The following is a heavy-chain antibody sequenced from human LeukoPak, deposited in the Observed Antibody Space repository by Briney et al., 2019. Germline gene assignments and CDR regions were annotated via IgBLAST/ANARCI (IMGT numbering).Heavy chain of an antibody. CDR3: AKSYGDYYYYYGLDV. V-gene: IGHV3-23*01. Sequence: GGSLRLSCAASGFTFSSYAMSWVRQAPEKGLEWVSGISGSGGSTYYADSVKGRFTISRDTSKNTLNLQMNSLRAEDTAVYYCAKSYGDYYYYYGLDVRGQGTTVTVSS. J-gene: IGHJ6*02. D-gene: IGHD4-17*01. CDR1: GFTFSSYA. CDR2: ISGSGGST.